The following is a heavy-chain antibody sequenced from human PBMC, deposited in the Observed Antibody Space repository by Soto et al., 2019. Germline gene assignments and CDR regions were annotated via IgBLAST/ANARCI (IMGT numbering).Heavy chain of an antibody. CDR1: GGSISSSNW. CDR3: ATAPYYYDSSGQYKSFDY. V-gene: IGHV4-4*02. D-gene: IGHD3-22*01. J-gene: IGHJ4*02. Sequence: QVQLQESGPGLVKPSGTLSLTCAVSGGSISSSNWWSWVRQPPGKGLEWIGEIYHSGSTNYNPSLKSRVTISGDKSKNQFSLKLSSVTAADTAVYYCATAPYYYDSSGQYKSFDYWGQGTLVTVSS. CDR2: IYHSGST.